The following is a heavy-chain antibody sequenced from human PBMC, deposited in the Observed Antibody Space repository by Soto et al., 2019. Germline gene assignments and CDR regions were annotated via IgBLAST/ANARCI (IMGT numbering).Heavy chain of an antibody. V-gene: IGHV3-9*01. CDR1: GFTFDDYA. Sequence: EVQLVESGGGLVQPGRSLRLSCAASGFTFDDYAMHWVRQAPGKGLEWVSGISCNSGSIGYADSVKGRFTIPRDNAKNSLYLQMNSLRAEDTALYYCAKVNGDYYSGMDGWGQGTTVTVSS. D-gene: IGHD7-27*01. CDR2: ISCNSGSI. J-gene: IGHJ6*02. CDR3: AKVNGDYYSGMDG.